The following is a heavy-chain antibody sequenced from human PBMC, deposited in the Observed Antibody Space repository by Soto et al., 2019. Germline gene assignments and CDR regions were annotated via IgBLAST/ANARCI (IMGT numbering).Heavy chain of an antibody. J-gene: IGHJ4*02. Sequence: QVTLKESGPVLVKPTETLTLTCTGSGFSLSNARMGVSWIRQPPGKALEWRAHIFSTDEKSYSTSLKSRLTISKDTSKSPVVLTMTNIDPVDTATYSCERIRENGGTDYWGQGTLVTVFS. CDR2: IFSTDEK. V-gene: IGHV2-26*01. CDR3: ERIRENGGTDY. D-gene: IGHD2-15*01. CDR1: GFSLSNARMG.